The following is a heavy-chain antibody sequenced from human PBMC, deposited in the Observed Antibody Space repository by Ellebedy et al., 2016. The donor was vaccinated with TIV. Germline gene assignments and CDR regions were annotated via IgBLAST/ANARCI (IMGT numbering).Heavy chain of an antibody. Sequence: SETLSLXXAVYGGSFSRYVWTWIRQPPGKGLEWIGEINHSGATSYNPSLKSRVTISLDRSNNHFSLKLTSVTAADTAVYYCARDISTWGAFNVWGQGTMVTVSS. V-gene: IGHV4-34*01. CDR3: ARDISTWGAFNV. CDR1: GGSFSRYV. CDR2: INHSGAT. D-gene: IGHD3-16*01. J-gene: IGHJ3*01.